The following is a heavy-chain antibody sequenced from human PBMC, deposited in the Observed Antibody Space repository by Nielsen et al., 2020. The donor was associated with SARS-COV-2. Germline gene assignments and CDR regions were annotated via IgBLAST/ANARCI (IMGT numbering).Heavy chain of an antibody. CDR2: ISASGSSI. Sequence: GESLKISCAASGFTFSVYNMNWVRQAPGKGLEWASSISASGSSIHYADSVKGRFTVPRDNAKNSLTLQMNSLRAEDTALYYCARNEFSSDSSAYYAYWGQGTLVTVSS. V-gene: IGHV3-21*01. CDR3: ARNEFSSDSSAYYAY. D-gene: IGHD3-22*01. J-gene: IGHJ4*02. CDR1: GFTFSVYN.